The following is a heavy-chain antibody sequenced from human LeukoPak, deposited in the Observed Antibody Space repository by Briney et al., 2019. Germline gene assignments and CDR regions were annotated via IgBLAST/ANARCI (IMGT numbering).Heavy chain of an antibody. CDR3: AKDRGYSHGFDY. V-gene: IGHV3-30*18. CDR1: GFTFSSYG. D-gene: IGHD5-18*01. CDR2: ISYDGRSK. J-gene: IGHJ4*02. Sequence: GGSLRLSCAASGFTFSSYGVHWVRQAPGKGLEWVAGISYDGRSKEYVDFVKGRFTISRDNSKNTLYLQMNSLKAEDTAVYYCAKDRGYSHGFDYWGQGTLVTVSS.